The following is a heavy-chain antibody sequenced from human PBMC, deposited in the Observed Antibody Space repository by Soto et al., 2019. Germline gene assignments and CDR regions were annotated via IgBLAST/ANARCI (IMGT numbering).Heavy chain of an antibody. D-gene: IGHD6-13*01. J-gene: IGHJ4*02. CDR2: INTDGSST. Sequence: GGSLRLCCAASGFTFSSYWMHWVRQAPGKGLVWVSRINTDGSSTNYADSVKGRFTSSRDNAKNTLYLQLNSLRAEDTAMYYCARVAPSSSWYIDYWGQGTLVTVSS. CDR3: ARVAPSSSWYIDY. CDR1: GFTFSSYW. V-gene: IGHV3-74*01.